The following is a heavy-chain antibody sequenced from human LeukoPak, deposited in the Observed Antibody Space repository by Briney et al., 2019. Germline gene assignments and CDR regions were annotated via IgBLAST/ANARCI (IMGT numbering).Heavy chain of an antibody. D-gene: IGHD2-2*01. J-gene: IGHJ5*02. Sequence: ASVKVSCKASGYTFTGYYIHCVRQSPGQGLEWMGWINTKSGVANYAQKFQCRVTMPRHTSLSTAYMALSRLSSVGTAGYCIAGEDFCSSGNCFDPWGERNLVTVSS. CDR2: INTKSGVA. CDR3: AGEDFCSSGNCFDP. V-gene: IGHV1-2*02. CDR1: GYTFTGYY.